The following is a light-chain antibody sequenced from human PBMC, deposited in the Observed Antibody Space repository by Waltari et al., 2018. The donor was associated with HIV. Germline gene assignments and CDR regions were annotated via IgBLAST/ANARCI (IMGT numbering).Light chain of an antibody. CDR1: QKILFSSTNKNY. CDR3: QQYYATPRT. V-gene: IGKV4-1*01. J-gene: IGKJ1*01. CDR2: WAS. Sequence: DIVLTQSADPLAVSLGERATMNCKSSQKILFSSTNKNYLSWNQQRTGQPPRLRIFWASSRESGVPERFTGSGSGTNVTLTISRLQADDLAVYFCQQYYATPRTFGQGTKV.